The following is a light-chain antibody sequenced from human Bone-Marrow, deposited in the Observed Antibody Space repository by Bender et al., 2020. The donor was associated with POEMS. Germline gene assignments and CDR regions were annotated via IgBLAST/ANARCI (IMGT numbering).Light chain of an antibody. J-gene: IGLJ1*01. CDR1: VLANHY. V-gene: IGLV3-25*03. Sequence: SHELTQPPSVSVSPGQTARITCSGDVLANHYSYWYQQKPGQAPVVVIYKDNKRPSGIPERFSGSSSGTIVTLTISGVQAEDEADYYCQSADSSGSPPYVFGPGTKVTVL. CDR2: KDN. CDR3: QSADSSGSPPYV.